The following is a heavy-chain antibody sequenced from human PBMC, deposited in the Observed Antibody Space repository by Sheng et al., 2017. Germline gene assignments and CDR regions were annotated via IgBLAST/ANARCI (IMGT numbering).Heavy chain of an antibody. CDR3: ARQTTVGGTPFDY. J-gene: IGHJ4*02. Sequence: EVQLVESGGGLVQPGGSLRLSCAASGFTFSSYEMNWVRQAPGKGLEWVSYISEIGSAIYYVDSVKGRFTISRDNTKKSLYLQMNRLRAEDTAVYYCARQTTVGGTPFDYWGQGTLVTVSS. CDR2: ISEIGSAI. D-gene: IGHD1-26*01. V-gene: IGHV3-48*03. CDR1: GFTFSSYE.